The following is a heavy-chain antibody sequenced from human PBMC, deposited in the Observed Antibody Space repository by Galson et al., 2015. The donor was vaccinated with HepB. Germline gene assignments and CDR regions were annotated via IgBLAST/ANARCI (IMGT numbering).Heavy chain of an antibody. CDR3: VKGRIMTTVVDFDS. CDR1: GFTFSRYP. Sequence: SLRLSCAGYGFTFSRYPMHWVRQAPGKGLEYVSSIGMNPHYADPVKGRFNISRDNSKNVVHLQMSSLRPEDTAMYYCVKGRIMTTVVDFDSWGRGTLVTVSS. CDR2: IGMNP. V-gene: IGHV3-64D*06. J-gene: IGHJ4*02. D-gene: IGHD4-17*01.